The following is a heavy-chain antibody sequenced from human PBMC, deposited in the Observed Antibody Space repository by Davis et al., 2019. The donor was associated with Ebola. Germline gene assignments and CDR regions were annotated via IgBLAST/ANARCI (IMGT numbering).Heavy chain of an antibody. CDR2: INHSGST. D-gene: IGHD2-15*01. V-gene: IGHV4-34*01. Sequence: PSETLSLTCAVYGGSFSGYYWSWIRQPPGKGLEWIGEINHSGSTNYNPSLKSRVTISVDTSKNQFSLKLSSVTAADTAVYYCARGTPTVVFDNWFDPWGQGTLVTVSS. J-gene: IGHJ5*02. CDR3: ARGTPTVVFDNWFDP. CDR1: GGSFSGYY.